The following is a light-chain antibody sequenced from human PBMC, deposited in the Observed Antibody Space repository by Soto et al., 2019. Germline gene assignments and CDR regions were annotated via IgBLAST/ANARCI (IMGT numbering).Light chain of an antibody. V-gene: IGLV2-23*01. Sequence: QSALTQPASVSGSPGQSITISCTGTSSDIGSYNFVSWYQQHPGKAPKVIIYEASKRPSGVSNRFSGSKSGYTASLTISGLQAEDEADYYCCSYVATSTYVFGTGTKFTVL. CDR3: CSYVATSTYV. CDR1: SSDIGSYNF. CDR2: EAS. J-gene: IGLJ1*01.